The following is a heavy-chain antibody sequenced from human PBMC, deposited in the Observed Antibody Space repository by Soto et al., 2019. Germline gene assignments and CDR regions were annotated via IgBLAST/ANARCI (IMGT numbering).Heavy chain of an antibody. V-gene: IGHV6-1*01. CDR1: GDSVSSNSAA. J-gene: IGHJ4*02. D-gene: IGHD5-18*01. Sequence: SQTLSLTCAISGDSVSSNSAAWNWIRQSPSIGLEWLGRTYYRSKWYNDYAVSVKSRITINPDTSKNQFSLQLNSVTPEDTAVYYCAREKASWIQLWLLDYWGQGTLVTAPQ. CDR3: AREKASWIQLWLLDY. CDR2: TYYRSKWYN.